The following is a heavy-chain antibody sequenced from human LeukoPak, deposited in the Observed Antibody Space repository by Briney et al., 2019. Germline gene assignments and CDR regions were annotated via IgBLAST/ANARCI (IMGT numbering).Heavy chain of an antibody. CDR1: GFTFNNYA. V-gene: IGHV3-23*01. CDR3: ARDYADYVGYFFFDY. CDR2: ISGGGETT. D-gene: IGHD4-17*01. J-gene: IGHJ4*02. Sequence: PGGSLRLSCAASGFTFNNYAMNWVRQAPGKGPEWVSSISGGGETTYYVDSAKGRFTISRDNSQNTLYLQMNSLRAEDTAVYYCARDYADYVGYFFFDYWGQGTLVTVSS.